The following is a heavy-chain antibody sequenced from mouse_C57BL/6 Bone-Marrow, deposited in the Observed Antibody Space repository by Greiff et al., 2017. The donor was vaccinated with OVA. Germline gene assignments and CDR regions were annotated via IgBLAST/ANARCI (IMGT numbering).Heavy chain of an antibody. CDR2: INPGSGGT. CDR3: ASYYYFDY. J-gene: IGHJ2*01. V-gene: IGHV1-54*01. D-gene: IGHD1-1*01. Sequence: QVQLQQSGAELVRPGTSVKVSCKASGYAFTNYLIEWVKQRPGQGLEWIGVINPGSGGTNYNEKFKGKATLTADKSSSTAYMQLSSLTSEDSAVYFCASYYYFDYWGQGTTLTVSS. CDR1: GYAFTNYL.